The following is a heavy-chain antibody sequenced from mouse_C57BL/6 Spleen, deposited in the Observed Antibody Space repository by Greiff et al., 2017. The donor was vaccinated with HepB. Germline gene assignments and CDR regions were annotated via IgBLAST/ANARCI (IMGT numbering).Heavy chain of an antibody. D-gene: IGHD2-2*01. Sequence: QLQQPGAELVRPGSSVKLSCKASGYTFTSYWMHWVKQRPIQGLEWIGNIDPSDSETHYNQKFKDKATLTVDKSSSTAYMQLSSLTSEDSAVYYCARYGYDDGAWFAYWGQGTLVTVSA. V-gene: IGHV1-52*01. CDR2: IDPSDSET. J-gene: IGHJ3*01. CDR3: ARYGYDDGAWFAY. CDR1: GYTFTSYW.